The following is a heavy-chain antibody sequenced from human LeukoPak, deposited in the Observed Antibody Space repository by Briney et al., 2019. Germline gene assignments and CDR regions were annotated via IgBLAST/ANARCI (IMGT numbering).Heavy chain of an antibody. CDR3: AKDSLPGVWSGYLDY. CDR1: GFTFSSYG. J-gene: IGHJ4*02. Sequence: GGSLRLSCAASGFTFSSYGMHWVRQAPGKGLEWVAVISYDGSNKYYADSVKGRFTIPRDNSKYTLYLQMNSLRAEDTAVYYCAKDSLPGVWSGYLDYWGQGTLVTVSS. CDR2: ISYDGSNK. V-gene: IGHV3-30*18. D-gene: IGHD3-3*01.